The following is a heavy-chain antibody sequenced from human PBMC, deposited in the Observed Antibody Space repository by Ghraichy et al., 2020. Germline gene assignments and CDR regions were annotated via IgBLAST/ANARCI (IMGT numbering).Heavy chain of an antibody. D-gene: IGHD6-13*01. J-gene: IGHJ5*02. CDR1: GFTCDDYA. CDR3: AKGGSSSWYSVSWFDP. V-gene: IGHV3-9*03. Sequence: GGSPRLSCAASGFTCDDYAMHWVRQAPGKGLEWVSGISWNSGSIGYADSVKGRFTISRDNAENSLYLQMNSLRAEDMALYYCAKGGSSSWYSVSWFDPWGQGTLVTVSS. CDR2: ISWNSGSI.